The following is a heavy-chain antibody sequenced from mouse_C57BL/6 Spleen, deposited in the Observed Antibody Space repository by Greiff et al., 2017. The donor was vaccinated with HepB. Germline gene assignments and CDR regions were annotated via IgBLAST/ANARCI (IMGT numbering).Heavy chain of an antibody. CDR2: ISSGSSTI. D-gene: IGHD4-1*01. CDR3: ARRTGTGWYFDV. Sequence: EVKLVESGGGLVKPGGSLKLSCAASGFTLSDYGMHWVRQAPEKGLEWVAYISSGSSTIYYADTVKGRFTISRDNAKNTLFLQMTSLRSEDTAMYYCARRTGTGWYFDVWGTGTTVTVSS. CDR1: GFTLSDYG. V-gene: IGHV5-17*01. J-gene: IGHJ1*03.